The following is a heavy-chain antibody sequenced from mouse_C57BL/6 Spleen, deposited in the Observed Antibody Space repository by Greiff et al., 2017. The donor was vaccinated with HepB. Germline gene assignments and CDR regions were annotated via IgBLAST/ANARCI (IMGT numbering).Heavy chain of an antibody. CDR3: ARADYYGSSYVGYFDV. J-gene: IGHJ1*03. Sequence: DVQLQESGPGLVKPSQSLSLTCSVTGYSITSGYYWNWIRQFPGNKLEWMGYISYDGSNNYNPSLKNRISITRDTSKNQFFLKLNSVTTEDTATYYSARADYYGSSYVGYFDVWGTGTTVTVSS. D-gene: IGHD1-1*01. CDR1: GYSITSGYY. CDR2: ISYDGSN. V-gene: IGHV3-6*01.